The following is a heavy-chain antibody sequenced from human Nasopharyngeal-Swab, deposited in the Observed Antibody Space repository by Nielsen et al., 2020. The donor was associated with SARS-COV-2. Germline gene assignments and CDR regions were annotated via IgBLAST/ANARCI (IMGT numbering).Heavy chain of an antibody. V-gene: IGHV3-7*01. Sequence: GGSLRLSCVASGFTFRDYWMSWVRQAPAKGLEWVASIKQDGSEKNYVDSVKGRFTISRDNAKNSLFLQMDSLRTEDTAFYYWARVGGRTSPMGSWGQGTLVTVSS. J-gene: IGHJ4*02. D-gene: IGHD3-10*01. CDR3: ARVGGRTSPMGS. CDR1: GFTFRDYW. CDR2: IKQDGSEK.